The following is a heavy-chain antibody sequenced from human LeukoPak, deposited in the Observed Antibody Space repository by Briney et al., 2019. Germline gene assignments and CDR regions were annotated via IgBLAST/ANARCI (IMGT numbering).Heavy chain of an antibody. D-gene: IGHD5-18*01. CDR3: ARVDTAMVVDY. Sequence: SQTLSLTCAVSGGSISSGGYSWSWIRQPPGKGLEWIGYIYLSGSTYYNPSLESRVTISVDRSKNQFSLKLSSVTAADTAVYYCARVDTAMVVDYWGQGTLVTVSS. V-gene: IGHV4-30-2*01. CDR2: IYLSGST. J-gene: IGHJ4*02. CDR1: GGSISSGGYS.